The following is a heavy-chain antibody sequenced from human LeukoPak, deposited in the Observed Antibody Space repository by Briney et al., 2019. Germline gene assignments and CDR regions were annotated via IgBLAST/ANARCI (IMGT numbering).Heavy chain of an antibody. J-gene: IGHJ4*02. V-gene: IGHV4-59*08. CDR2: IYYSGGT. CDR3: ARHQGYGNPNDY. CDR1: GGSISSYY. Sequence: SETLSLTCTVSGGSISSYYWSWIRQPPGKGLEWIGYIYYSGGTNYNPSLKSRVTISVDTSKNQFSLKLSSVTAADTAVYYCARHQGYGNPNDYWGQGTLVTVSS. D-gene: IGHD5-18*01.